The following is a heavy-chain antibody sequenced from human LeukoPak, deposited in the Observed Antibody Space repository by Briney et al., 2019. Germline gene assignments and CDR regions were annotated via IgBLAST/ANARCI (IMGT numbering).Heavy chain of an antibody. CDR3: ARGLSGYASSLGY. D-gene: IGHD6-6*01. V-gene: IGHV3-74*01. J-gene: IGHJ4*02. CDR1: GFTFSSYW. Sequence: LPGGSLRLSCAASGFTFSSYWMHWVRQAPGKGLVWVSRINSDGSSTSYADSVRGRFSISRDNAKNTPYLQMNSLRAEDTAVYYCARGLSGYASSLGYWGQGTLVTVSA. CDR2: INSDGSST.